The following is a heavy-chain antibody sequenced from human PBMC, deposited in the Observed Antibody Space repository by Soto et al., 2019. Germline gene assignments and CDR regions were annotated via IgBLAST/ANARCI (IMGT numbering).Heavy chain of an antibody. D-gene: IGHD3-3*01. J-gene: IGHJ4*02. Sequence: SETLSLTCTVSGGSISSGGYYWSWIRQHPGKGLEWIGYIYYSGSTYYNPSLKSRVTISVDTSKNQFSLKLSSVTAADTAVYYCARDRITIFGVVPFDYWGQGTLVTVSA. CDR3: ARDRITIFGVVPFDY. CDR1: GGSISSGGYY. CDR2: IYYSGST. V-gene: IGHV4-31*03.